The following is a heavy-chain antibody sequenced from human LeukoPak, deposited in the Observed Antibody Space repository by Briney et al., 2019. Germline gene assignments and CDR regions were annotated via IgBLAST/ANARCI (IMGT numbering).Heavy chain of an antibody. CDR1: GFTFSSYA. J-gene: IGHJ4*02. D-gene: IGHD5-24*01. V-gene: IGHV3-30*04. CDR2: ITYDGSNK. Sequence: PGGSLRLSCAASGFTFSSYAMHWVRQAPGKGLEWVAVITYDGSNKYYADSVKGRFTISRDNSKNTLYLQMNSLRAEDTAAYYCARDESQDGYNSGTFDYWGQGTLVTVSS. CDR3: ARDESQDGYNSGTFDY.